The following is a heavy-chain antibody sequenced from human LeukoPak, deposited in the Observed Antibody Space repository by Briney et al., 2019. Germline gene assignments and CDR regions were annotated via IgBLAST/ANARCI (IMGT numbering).Heavy chain of an antibody. D-gene: IGHD2-2*01. V-gene: IGHV4-38-2*01. CDR2: INHSGST. CDR1: GYSISSGYC. J-gene: IGHJ6*04. CDR3: ARGRGLPAAAYYYYGMDV. Sequence: SETLSLTCAVSGYSISSGYCWGWIRQPPGKGLEWIGEINHSGSTNYNPSLKSRVTISVDTSKNQFSLKLSSVTAADTAVYYCARGRGLPAAAYYYYGMDVWGKGTTVTVSS.